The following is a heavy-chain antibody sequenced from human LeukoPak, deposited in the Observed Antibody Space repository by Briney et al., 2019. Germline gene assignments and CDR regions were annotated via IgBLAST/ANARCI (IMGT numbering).Heavy chain of an antibody. J-gene: IGHJ3*02. CDR1: GFTFSSYS. Sequence: GSLRLSCAASGFTFSSYSMNWVRQAPGKGLEWVSSISSSSYIYYADSVKGRFTISRDNAKNSLYLQMNSLRAEDTAVYYCARDLKGPGYDFWSGYYTDAFDIWGQGTMVTVSS. D-gene: IGHD3-3*01. CDR2: ISSSSYI. V-gene: IGHV3-21*01. CDR3: ARDLKGPGYDFWSGYYTDAFDI.